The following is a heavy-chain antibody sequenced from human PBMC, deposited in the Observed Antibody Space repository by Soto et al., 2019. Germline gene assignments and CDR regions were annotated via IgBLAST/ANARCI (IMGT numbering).Heavy chain of an antibody. CDR3: AHRKVYYVSGNYYSNDACDI. CDR2: IYWDDDT. Sequence: QITLKESGPTLVKPTQTLTLTCTFSGFSLTTSRVGVGWIRQPPGKALEWLALIYWDDDTRYSPSLPSRLTITKDTSKHQVVLTMTIVDTVDTATYYCAHRKVYYVSGNYYSNDACDIWGQGTTGTVSS. V-gene: IGHV2-5*02. J-gene: IGHJ3*02. CDR1: GFSLTTSRVG. D-gene: IGHD3-10*01.